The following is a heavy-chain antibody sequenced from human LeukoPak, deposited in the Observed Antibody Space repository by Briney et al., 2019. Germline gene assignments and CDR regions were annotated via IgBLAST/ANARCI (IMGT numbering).Heavy chain of an antibody. Sequence: ASVKVSCKTSGYIFTTHYIHWVRQAPGQGLEWMGWNNPSSGVTNYVQRFQGRVALTRDTSISTAYMELSSLTSDDTAVYYCARGKLQESFDSWGQGTLVTVSS. V-gene: IGHV1-2*02. D-gene: IGHD1-7*01. CDR2: NNPSSGVT. CDR3: ARGKLQESFDS. CDR1: GYIFTTHY. J-gene: IGHJ4*02.